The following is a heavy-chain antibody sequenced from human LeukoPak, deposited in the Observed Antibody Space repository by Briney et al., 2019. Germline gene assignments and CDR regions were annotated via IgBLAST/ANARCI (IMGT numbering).Heavy chain of an antibody. Sequence: ASVKVSCKASGYTFTSCGVSWVRQAPGQGLEWMGWISAYNGNTNYAQKLQGRVTMTTDTSTSTAYMELRSLRSDDTAVYYCALQGELLEYDYWGQGTLVTGPS. J-gene: IGHJ4*02. D-gene: IGHD1-26*01. CDR2: ISAYNGNT. V-gene: IGHV1-18*01. CDR3: ALQGELLEYDY. CDR1: GYTFTSCG.